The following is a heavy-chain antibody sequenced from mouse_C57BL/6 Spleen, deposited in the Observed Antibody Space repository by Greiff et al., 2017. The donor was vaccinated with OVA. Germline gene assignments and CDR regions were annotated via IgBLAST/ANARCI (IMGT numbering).Heavy chain of an antibody. CDR1: GYTFTSYW. J-gene: IGHJ4*01. V-gene: IGHV1-64*01. CDR3: ARDTTVVGAMDY. D-gene: IGHD1-1*01. Sequence: QVQLKQPGAELVKPGASVKLSCKASGYTFTSYWMHWVKQRPGQGLEWIGMIHPNSGSTNYNEKFKSKATLTVDKSSSTAYMQLSSLTSEDSAVYYCARDTTVVGAMDYWGQGTSVTVSS. CDR2: IHPNSGST.